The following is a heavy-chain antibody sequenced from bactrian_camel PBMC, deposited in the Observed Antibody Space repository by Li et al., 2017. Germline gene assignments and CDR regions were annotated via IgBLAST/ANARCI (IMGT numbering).Heavy chain of an antibody. CDR2: IATGSGNT. Sequence: QLVESGGGLVQPGGSLRLSCVASGFTYAAWDFAWFHQAPGKEREGVARIATGSGNTYYADSVKGRFTISRDNAKSTLYLQMNSLEVEDMARYYCVKVGEGGSCVDWGQGTQVTVSS. CDR3: VKVGEGGSCVD. D-gene: IGHD7*01. CDR1: GFTYAAWD. J-gene: IGHJ4*01. V-gene: IGHV3S40*01.